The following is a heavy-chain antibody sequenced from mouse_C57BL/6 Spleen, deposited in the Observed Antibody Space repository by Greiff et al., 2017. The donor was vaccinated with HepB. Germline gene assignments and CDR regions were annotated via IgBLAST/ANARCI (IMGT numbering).Heavy chain of an antibody. Sequence: EVKLVESGGGLVKPGGSLKLSCAASGFTFSDYGMHWVRQAPEKGLEWVAYISSGSSTIYYADTVKGRFTISRDNAKNTLFLQMTSLRSEDTAMYYCARLYYYGSSYHYFDDWGQGTTLTVSS. CDR2: ISSGSSTI. CDR1: GFTFSDYG. D-gene: IGHD1-1*01. V-gene: IGHV5-17*01. CDR3: ARLYYYGSSYHYFDD. J-gene: IGHJ2*01.